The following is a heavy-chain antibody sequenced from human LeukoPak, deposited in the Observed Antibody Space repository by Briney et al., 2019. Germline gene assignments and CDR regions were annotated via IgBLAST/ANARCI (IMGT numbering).Heavy chain of an antibody. Sequence: GGSLRLSCAASGFTFSSYGIHWVRQAPGKGLEWVAFIRYDGSNKYYADSVKGRFTISRDNSKNTLYLQMNSLRAEDTAIYYCAKNGDRGAYCSGGSCYPYYYYNMDVWGKGTTVTISS. CDR2: IRYDGSNK. V-gene: IGHV3-30*02. J-gene: IGHJ6*03. CDR1: GFTFSSYG. CDR3: AKNGDRGAYCSGGSCYPYYYYNMDV. D-gene: IGHD2-15*01.